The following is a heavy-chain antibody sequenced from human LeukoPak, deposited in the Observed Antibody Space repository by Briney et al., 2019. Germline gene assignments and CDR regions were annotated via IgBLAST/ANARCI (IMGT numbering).Heavy chain of an antibody. CDR1: NDSISSGGYS. D-gene: IGHD6-13*01. CDR3: ARHSSSWSYFDY. CDR2: IYYSGST. V-gene: IGHV4-30-4*07. Sequence: SETLSLTCAVSNDSISSGGYSWSWIRQPPGKGLEWIGYIYYSGSTYYNPSLKSRVTISVDTSKNQFSLKLSSVTAADTAVYYCARHSSSWSYFDYWGQGTLVTVSS. J-gene: IGHJ4*02.